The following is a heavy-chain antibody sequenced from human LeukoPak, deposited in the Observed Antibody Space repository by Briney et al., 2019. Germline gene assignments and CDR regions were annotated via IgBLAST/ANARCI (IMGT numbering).Heavy chain of an antibody. J-gene: IGHJ5*02. D-gene: IGHD3-22*01. Sequence: ASVKVSCKASGGTFSSYAISWVRQAPGQGLEWMGRIIPILGIANYAQKFQGRVTITADKSTSTAYMELSSLRSEDTAVYYCARVYDSSGYAVNWFDPWGQGTLVTVSS. CDR2: IIPILGIA. CDR3: ARVYDSSGYAVNWFDP. V-gene: IGHV1-69*04. CDR1: GGTFSSYA.